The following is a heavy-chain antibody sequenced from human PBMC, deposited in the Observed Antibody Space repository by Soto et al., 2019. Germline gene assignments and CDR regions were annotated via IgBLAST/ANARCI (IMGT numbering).Heavy chain of an antibody. V-gene: IGHV2-26*01. J-gene: IGHJ4*02. Sequence: QVTLKESGPVLVKPTETLTLTCTVSGFSLNNARLGVSWIRQPPGKALEWLAHLFSNDEKSYSPSLKSRLTISKDPSKSQVVLTMTNIDPVDTATYYCARSQRQWLVVIDYWGPGTLVTVSS. CDR2: LFSNDEK. CDR1: GFSLNNARLG. CDR3: ARSQRQWLVVIDY. D-gene: IGHD6-19*01.